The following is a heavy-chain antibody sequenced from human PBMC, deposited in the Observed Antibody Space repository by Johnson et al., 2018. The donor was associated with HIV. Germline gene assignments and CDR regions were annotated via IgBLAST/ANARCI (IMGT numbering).Heavy chain of an antibody. Sequence: VQLVESGGGLKQPGGSLRLSCAASGFTFSSYDMHWVRQATGKGLVWVSRINSDGSTTSYADSVKGRFTISRDNAKNTLYLQMNRLRAEDTAVYYCARDKVDDAFDIWGQGTMVTVSS. CDR1: GFTFSSYD. J-gene: IGHJ3*02. CDR3: ARDKVDDAFDI. D-gene: IGHD1-26*01. CDR2: INSDGSTT. V-gene: IGHV3-74*01.